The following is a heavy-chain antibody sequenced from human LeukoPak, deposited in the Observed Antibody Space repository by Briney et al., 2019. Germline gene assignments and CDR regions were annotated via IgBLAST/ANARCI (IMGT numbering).Heavy chain of an antibody. V-gene: IGHV1-8*01. Sequence: ASVKVSCKASGYTFTSYDINWVRQATGQGLEWMGWMNPNSGNTGYAQKFQGRVTMTRNTSISTAYMELSSLRSEDTAVYYCARGTGYCSSTSCYPSGHYYRMDVWGQGTTVTVSS. J-gene: IGHJ6*02. CDR1: GYTFTSYD. CDR2: MNPNSGNT. CDR3: ARGTGYCSSTSCYPSGHYYRMDV. D-gene: IGHD2-2*01.